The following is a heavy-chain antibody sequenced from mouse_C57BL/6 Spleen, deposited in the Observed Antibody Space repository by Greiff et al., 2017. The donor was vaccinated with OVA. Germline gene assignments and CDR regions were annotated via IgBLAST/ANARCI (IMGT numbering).Heavy chain of an antibody. CDR3: ARTVTRGAWFAY. CDR1: GYTFTSYW. CDR2: IDPSDSYT. D-gene: IGHD2-13*01. V-gene: IGHV1-50*01. Sequence: QVQLQQPGAELVKPGASVKLSCKASGYTFTSYWMQWVKQRPGQGLEWIGEIDPSDSYTNYNQKFKGKATLTVDTSSSTAYMQLSSLTSEDSAVYYCARTVTRGAWFAYWGQGTLVTVSA. J-gene: IGHJ3*01.